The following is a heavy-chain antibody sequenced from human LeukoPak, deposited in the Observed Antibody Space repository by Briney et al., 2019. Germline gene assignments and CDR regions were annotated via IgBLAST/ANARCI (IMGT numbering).Heavy chain of an antibody. Sequence: ASVKVSCKASGYTFTSYGISWVRQAPGQGLEWMGWISAYNGNTNYAQKLQGRVTMTTDTSTSTAYMELRSLRSDDTAVYYCARGEGIAVNYYYYYGMDVWGQGTTVTVSS. CDR3: ARGEGIAVNYYYYYGMDV. CDR1: GYTFTSYG. V-gene: IGHV1-18*01. D-gene: IGHD6-19*01. J-gene: IGHJ6*02. CDR2: ISAYNGNT.